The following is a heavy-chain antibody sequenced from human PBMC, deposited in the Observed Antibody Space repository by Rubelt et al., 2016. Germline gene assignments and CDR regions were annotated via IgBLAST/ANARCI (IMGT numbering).Heavy chain of an antibody. CDR3: ARGQPEVDV. CDR1: GGSFSSYY. V-gene: IGHV4-34*11. D-gene: IGHD1-14*01. J-gene: IGHJ6*02. CDR2: IYYSGST. Sequence: QVQLQQWGAGLLKPPETLSLTCAVYGGSFSSYYWIWIRQPPGKGLEWIGYIYYSGSTNYNPSLKSRVTISVDTSKNQFSRKLSSVTAADTAVYYCARGQPEVDVWGQGTTVTVSS.